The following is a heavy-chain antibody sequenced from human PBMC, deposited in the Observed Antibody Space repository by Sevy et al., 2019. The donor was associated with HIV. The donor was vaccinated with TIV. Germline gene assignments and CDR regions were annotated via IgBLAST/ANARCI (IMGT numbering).Heavy chain of an antibody. V-gene: IGHV3-23*01. D-gene: IGHD3-22*01. CDR1: GFTFSNYA. CDR3: AKDITTIVGDSFDI. CDR2: IGHSGSDT. Sequence: GGSLRLSCAASGFTFSNYAMSWVRQAPGKGLEWVSAIGHSGSDTFYADSVKGRFTISRDNSTNTLYLQMNRLRGEDTALYYCAKDITTIVGDSFDIWGQGTMVTVSS. J-gene: IGHJ3*02.